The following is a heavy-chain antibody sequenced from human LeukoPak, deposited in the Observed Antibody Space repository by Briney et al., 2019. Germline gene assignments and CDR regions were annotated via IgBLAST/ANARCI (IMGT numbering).Heavy chain of an antibody. J-gene: IGHJ4*02. V-gene: IGHV3-53*05. CDR1: GFSVSTNY. Sequence: GGSLRLSCATSGFSVSTNYVTWVRQPPGKGLEWVSVIYSDGSTYYADSVKGRFTTSRDNSKNTVYLQMSSLRAEDTAVYYCMDPLAGWGQGTLVTVSS. CDR3: MDPLAG. D-gene: IGHD2-2*03. CDR2: IYSDGST.